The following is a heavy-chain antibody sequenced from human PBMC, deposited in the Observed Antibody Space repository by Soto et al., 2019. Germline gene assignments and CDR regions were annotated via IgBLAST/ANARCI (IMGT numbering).Heavy chain of an antibody. V-gene: IGHV4-34*01. CDR3: ARWPPRKFHITMVRGVISPGGYGMDV. J-gene: IGHJ6*02. CDR1: GGSFSGYY. Sequence: QVQLQQWGAGLLKPSETLSLTCAVYGGSFSGYYWSWIRQPPGKGLEWIGEINHSGSTNYNPSLKSRVTISVDTSKNQFSLKLSSVTAADTAVYYCARWPPRKFHITMVRGVISPGGYGMDVWGQGTTVTVSS. CDR2: INHSGST. D-gene: IGHD3-10*01.